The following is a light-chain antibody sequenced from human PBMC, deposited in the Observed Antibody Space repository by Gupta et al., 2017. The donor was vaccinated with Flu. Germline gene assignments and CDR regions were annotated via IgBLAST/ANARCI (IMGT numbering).Light chain of an antibody. CDR2: EDN. Sequence: NFLLTQPHSVSESPGKTVTISCTRSRGTVASFYVQWYQQRPGSAPTTVIYEDNQRPSGVPDRFSGSIDSSSNSASLTISGLKTEDEADYYCQSYDDNSQVFSGGTKLTVL. CDR3: QSYDDNSQV. CDR1: RGTVASFY. V-gene: IGLV6-57*03. J-gene: IGLJ3*02.